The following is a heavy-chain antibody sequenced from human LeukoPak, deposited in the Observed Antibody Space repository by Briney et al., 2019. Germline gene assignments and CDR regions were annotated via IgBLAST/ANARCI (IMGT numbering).Heavy chain of an antibody. Sequence: ASVKVSCKASGYTFTSYYMHWVRQAPGQGLEWIGIINPSGGSTSYAQKFQGRVTMTRDTSTSTVYMELSSLRSEDTAVYYCARGRGGPYDSSGYNFDYWGQGTLVTVSS. CDR3: ARGRGGPYDSSGYNFDY. J-gene: IGHJ4*02. D-gene: IGHD3-22*01. CDR1: GYTFTSYY. V-gene: IGHV1-46*01. CDR2: INPSGGST.